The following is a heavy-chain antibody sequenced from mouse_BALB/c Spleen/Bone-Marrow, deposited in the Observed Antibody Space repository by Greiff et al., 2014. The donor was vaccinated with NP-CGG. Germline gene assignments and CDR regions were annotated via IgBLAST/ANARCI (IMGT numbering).Heavy chain of an antibody. V-gene: IGHV5-4*02. CDR2: ISDGGSYI. D-gene: IGHD2-14*01. CDR3: TRDRGVQGYAMDY. J-gene: IGHJ4*01. Sequence: EVMLVESGGGLVKPGGSLKLSCAASGFTFSDFYMYWVRQTPEKRLEWVATISDGGSYIHYPDSVKGRFTISRDVAKNNLYLQMSSLKSEDTAMYYCTRDRGVQGYAMDYWGQGTSVTVSS. CDR1: GFTFSDFY.